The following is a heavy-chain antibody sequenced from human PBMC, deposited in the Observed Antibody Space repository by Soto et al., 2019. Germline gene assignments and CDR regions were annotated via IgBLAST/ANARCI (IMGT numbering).Heavy chain of an antibody. D-gene: IGHD6-6*01. CDR3: AKGHSSLKGYYFDY. CDR1: GFTFSSYA. J-gene: IGHJ4*02. Sequence: GGSLRLSCAAPGFTFSSYAMSWVRQAPGKGLEWVSAISGSGGSTYYADSVKGRFTISRDNSKNTLYLQMNSLRAEDTAVYYCAKGHSSLKGYYFDYWGQGTLVTVSS. V-gene: IGHV3-23*01. CDR2: ISGSGGST.